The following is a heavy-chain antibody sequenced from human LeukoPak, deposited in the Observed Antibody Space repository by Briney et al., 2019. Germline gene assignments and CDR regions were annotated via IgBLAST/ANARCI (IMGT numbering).Heavy chain of an antibody. CDR3: ARRVRLLWFGRSIDYFDY. D-gene: IGHD3-10*01. CDR1: GGSISSSSYY. CDR2: IYYSGST. Sequence: SETRSLTCTVSGGSISSSSYYWGWVRQPPGTGREWIGSIYYSGSTYYNPSLKSRVTISEETCQKPFSPKLSSVTAADTAVYFCARRVRLLWFGRSIDYFDYWGQGTLVTVSS. V-gene: IGHV4-39*01. J-gene: IGHJ4*02.